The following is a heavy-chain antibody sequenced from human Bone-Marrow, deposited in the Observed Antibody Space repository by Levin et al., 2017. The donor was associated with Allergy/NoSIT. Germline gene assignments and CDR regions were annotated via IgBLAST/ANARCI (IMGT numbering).Heavy chain of an antibody. CDR2: IYYSGST. V-gene: IGHV4-30-4*01. D-gene: IGHD3-10*01. CDR1: GASITSGDHY. J-gene: IGHJ4*02. CDR3: ASLSYYYGAGTHPDEDY. Sequence: KTSETLSLTCSVSGASITSGDHYWSWIRQSPGTGLEWIGYIYYSGSTYYNPSLMTRITISLDPSKNHFSLKLRSVTVADTAVYYCASLSYYYGAGTHPDEDYWGQGALVIVSS.